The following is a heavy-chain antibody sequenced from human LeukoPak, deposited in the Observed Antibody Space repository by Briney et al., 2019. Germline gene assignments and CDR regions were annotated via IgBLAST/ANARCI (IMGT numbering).Heavy chain of an antibody. V-gene: IGHV4-4*07. CDR3: ARSYFGSGTFNGFDY. CDR1: GGSISSYY. CDR2: IYTSGST. J-gene: IGHJ4*02. D-gene: IGHD3-10*01. Sequence: SETLSLTCTVSGGSISSYYWSWIRQPAGKGLEWIGRIYTSGSTNYNPSLKSRVTMSVDTSKNQFSLNLNSVSAADTAVYYCARSYFGSGTFNGFDYWGQGTLVTVSS.